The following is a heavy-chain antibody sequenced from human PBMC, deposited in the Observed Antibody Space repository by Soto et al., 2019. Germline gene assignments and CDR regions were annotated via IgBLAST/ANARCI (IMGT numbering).Heavy chain of an antibody. J-gene: IGHJ6*02. CDR1: GFTFSSYE. V-gene: IGHV3-48*03. CDR3: ATGPTIYYYYGMDV. Sequence: PAGSLRLSCAASGFTFSSYEINWVRQAQGKGLEWVSYISSSGSTIYYADSVKGRFTNSRDNAKNSLYLQMNSLRAEDTAVYYCATGPTIYYYYGMDVWGPGTTVTVSS. CDR2: ISSSGSTI.